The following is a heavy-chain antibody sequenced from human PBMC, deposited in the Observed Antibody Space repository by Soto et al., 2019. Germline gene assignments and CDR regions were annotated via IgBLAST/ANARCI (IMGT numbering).Heavy chain of an antibody. CDR2: IYWDDDK. V-gene: IGHV2-5*08. CDR1: GGSISSYYWS. J-gene: IGHJ4*02. Sequence: TLSLTFTVSGGSISSYYWSWIRQPPGKALEWLSLIYWDDDKRYSPSLKDRLAISKDTSSNQVVLTITNMDPGDTATYLRAHAGDYDLLTFDHWGPGTLDTVS. D-gene: IGHD4-17*01. CDR3: AHAGDYDLLTFDH.